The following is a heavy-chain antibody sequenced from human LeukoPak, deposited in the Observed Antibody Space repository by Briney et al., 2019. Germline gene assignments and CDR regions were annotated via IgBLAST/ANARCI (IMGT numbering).Heavy chain of an antibody. Sequence: GGSLRLSCAASGFTFSSYSMNWVRQAPGKGLEWVSYISSSSSTIYYADSVKGRFTISRDNAKNSLYLQMNSLRAEDTAVYYCARRYNWNYAYYYMDVWGKGTTVTVSS. CDR1: GFTFSSYS. CDR3: ARRYNWNYAYYYMDV. J-gene: IGHJ6*03. V-gene: IGHV3-48*01. D-gene: IGHD1-20*01. CDR2: ISSSSSTI.